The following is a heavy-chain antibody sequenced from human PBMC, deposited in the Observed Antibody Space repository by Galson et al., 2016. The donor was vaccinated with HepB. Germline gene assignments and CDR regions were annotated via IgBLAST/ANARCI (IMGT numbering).Heavy chain of an antibody. CDR2: ISVGGGST. Sequence: SLRLSCAASGFTFSDYTINSARQAPGKGLEWVAGISVGGGSTYYADSVKGRFTISRDKSKNTLYLQINSLKAEDTAVYYCAKVVGRFGSGGDGFDIWGQGTMVTVSS. J-gene: IGHJ3*02. CDR1: GFTFSDYT. V-gene: IGHV3-23*01. D-gene: IGHD3-10*01. CDR3: AKVVGRFGSGGDGFDI.